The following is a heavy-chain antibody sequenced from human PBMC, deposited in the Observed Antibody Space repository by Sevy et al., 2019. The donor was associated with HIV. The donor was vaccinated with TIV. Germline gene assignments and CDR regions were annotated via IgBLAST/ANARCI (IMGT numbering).Heavy chain of an antibody. Sequence: GGSLRLSCAASGLSVSDNYMNWVRQAPGKGLELVSVIYSDGRTYYPDSVKGRFSISRDNSKNTLYLHMKSLRPEDTAVYYCARDRYYDASGYYYYYYGMDAWGQGTTVTVSS. CDR3: ARDRYYDASGYYYYYYGMDA. CDR2: IYSDGRT. D-gene: IGHD3-22*01. CDR1: GLSVSDNY. J-gene: IGHJ6*02. V-gene: IGHV3-66*01.